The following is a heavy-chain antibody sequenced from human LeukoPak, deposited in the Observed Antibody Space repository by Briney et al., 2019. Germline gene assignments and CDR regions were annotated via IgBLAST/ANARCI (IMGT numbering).Heavy chain of an antibody. CDR1: GFTSGDYA. Sequence: GGSLRLSCTASGFTSGDYAMSWVRQAPGKGLEWVGFIRSKAYGGTTEYAASVKGRFTISRDDSKSIAYLQMDSLKTEDTAVYYCTREYGDYPCYYGMDVWGQGTTVTVSS. V-gene: IGHV3-49*04. CDR3: TREYGDYPCYYGMDV. CDR2: IRSKAYGGTT. D-gene: IGHD4-17*01. J-gene: IGHJ6*02.